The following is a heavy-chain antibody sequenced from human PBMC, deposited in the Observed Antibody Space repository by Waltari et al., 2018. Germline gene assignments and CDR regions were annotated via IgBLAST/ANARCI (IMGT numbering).Heavy chain of an antibody. Sequence: QVKLQESGPGLVKPSETLSLTCTVSGDSISSYYWSWIRQPPGKGLEWIGYISYTGSTNYNPSLKSRVTFSVDTSKNQFSLKLSSATAADTAVYYCARALVTTRIYFDYWGLGTLVTVSS. CDR2: ISYTGST. D-gene: IGHD5-12*01. J-gene: IGHJ4*02. V-gene: IGHV4-59*08. CDR1: GDSISSYY. CDR3: ARALVTTRIYFDY.